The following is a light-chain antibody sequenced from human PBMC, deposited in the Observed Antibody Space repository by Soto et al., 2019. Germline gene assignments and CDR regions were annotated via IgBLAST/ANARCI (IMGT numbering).Light chain of an antibody. CDR2: GAS. Sequence: EIVMTQSPATLSVSPGERATLSCRASQTIKINLAWYQQKPGQAPRLLIYGASTRATGIPARFSGSGSGAEFTLTISSLQSEDFAIYYCQQYINWPRTFGQGTKVEIE. J-gene: IGKJ1*01. CDR1: QTIKIN. V-gene: IGKV3-15*01. CDR3: QQYINWPRT.